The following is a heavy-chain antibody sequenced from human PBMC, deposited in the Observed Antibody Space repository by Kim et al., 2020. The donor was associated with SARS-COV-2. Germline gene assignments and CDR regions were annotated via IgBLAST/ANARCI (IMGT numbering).Heavy chain of an antibody. V-gene: IGHV3-13*04. CDR3: ARAWSPMVRGVMAYFDY. J-gene: IGHJ4*02. CDR1: GFTFSSYD. Sequence: GGSLRLSCAASGFTFSSYDMNWVRQATGKGLEWVSAIGTAGDTYYPGSVKGRFTISRENAKNSLYLQMNSLRAGDTAVYYCARAWSPMVRGVMAYFDYWGQGTLVTVSS. D-gene: IGHD3-10*01. CDR2: IGTAGDT.